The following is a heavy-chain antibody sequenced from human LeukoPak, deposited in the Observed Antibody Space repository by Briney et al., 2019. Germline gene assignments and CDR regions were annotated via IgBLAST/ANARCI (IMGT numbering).Heavy chain of an antibody. V-gene: IGHV3-74*01. CDR1: EFTLIPYW. Sequence: GGPLNPSFEASEFTLIPYWMHWFRQPPGKVLIWVSRIEGDGNRITYADSVKGRFTISRDNAKNTLYLQMNSLRAEDTAVYYCTRDWRNLGYDYWGQGTLVTVSS. J-gene: IGHJ4*02. CDR3: TRDWRNLGYDY. CDR2: IEGDGNRI. D-gene: IGHD5-12*01.